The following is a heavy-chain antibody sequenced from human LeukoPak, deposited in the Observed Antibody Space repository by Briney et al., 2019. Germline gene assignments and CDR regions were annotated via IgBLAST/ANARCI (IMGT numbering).Heavy chain of an antibody. V-gene: IGHV1-69*13. CDR3: ARDLRPYVYMIVVPNFDY. J-gene: IGHJ4*02. D-gene: IGHD3-22*01. Sequence: GASVKVSCKASGGTFSGYAISWVRQAPGQGLEWMGGIIPIFGTANYAQKFQGRVTITADESTSTAYMELSSLRSEDTAVYYCARDLRPYVYMIVVPNFDYWGQGTLVTVSS. CDR2: IIPIFGTA. CDR1: GGTFSGYA.